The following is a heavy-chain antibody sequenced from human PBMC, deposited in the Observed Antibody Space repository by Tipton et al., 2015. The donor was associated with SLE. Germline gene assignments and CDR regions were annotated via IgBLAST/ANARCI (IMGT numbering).Heavy chain of an antibody. V-gene: IGHV4-39*01. CDR1: GGSISSSSYY. J-gene: IGHJ6*02. CDR3: ARPSGDYYYGMDV. CDR2: IYYSGST. Sequence: TLSLTCTVSGGSISSSSYYWGWIRQPPGKGLEWIGSIYYSGSTYYNPSLKSRVTISVDTSKNQFSLKLSSVTAADTAVYYCARPSGDYYYGMDVWGQGTTVTVSS. D-gene: IGHD4-17*01.